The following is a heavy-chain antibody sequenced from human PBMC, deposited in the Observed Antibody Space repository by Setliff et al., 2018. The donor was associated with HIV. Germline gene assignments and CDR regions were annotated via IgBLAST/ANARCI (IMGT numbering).Heavy chain of an antibody. J-gene: IGHJ4*02. D-gene: IGHD3-10*01. V-gene: IGHV4-4*09. CDR3: AKKSHGSGTFDS. CDR2: IYTSGST. Sequence: SETLSLTCNISGVSIDSHYWSWIRQSPAKGLEWIGLIYTSGSTKYNPSLKSRVTISVDTSKNHFSLKLNSVTAADTAIYYCAKKSHGSGTFDSWGQGTLVTVSS. CDR1: GVSIDSHY.